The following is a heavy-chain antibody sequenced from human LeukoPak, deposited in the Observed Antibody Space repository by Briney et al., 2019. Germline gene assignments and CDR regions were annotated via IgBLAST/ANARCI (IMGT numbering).Heavy chain of an antibody. V-gene: IGHV1-69*05. D-gene: IGHD3-3*01. J-gene: IGHJ6*03. CDR3: ARIAYDFWAEDYYYMDV. CDR2: IIPIFGTA. CDR1: GGTFTSYA. Sequence: ASVKVSCKASGGTFTSYAISWVRQAPGQGLEWMGGIIPIFGTANYAQKFQGRVTITTDESTSTAYMELSSLRSEDTAVYYCARIAYDFWAEDYYYMDVWGKGTTVTASS.